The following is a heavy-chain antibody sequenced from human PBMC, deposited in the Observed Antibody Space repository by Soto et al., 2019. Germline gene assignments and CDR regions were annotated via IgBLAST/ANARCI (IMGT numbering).Heavy chain of an antibody. CDR2: LYWDDTR. Sequence: QITLKESSPTLVKPTQTLTLTCSFSGFSLYTGGVGVGWIRQPPGKALEWLALLYWDDTRRYKPSLKNTLTIAKDTSENQVVLTVTAMGPVDTGIYFCAHYTTKTYFDVCCKGATVSVSS. CDR3: AHYTTKTYFDV. CDR1: GFSLYTGGVG. D-gene: IGHD1-1*01. J-gene: IGHJ6*04. V-gene: IGHV2-5*02.